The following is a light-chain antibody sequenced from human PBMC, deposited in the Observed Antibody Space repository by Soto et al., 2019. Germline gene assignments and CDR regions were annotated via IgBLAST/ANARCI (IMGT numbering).Light chain of an antibody. CDR1: QTVSNY. CDR2: GAS. Sequence: EIVLTQSPVTKYWSAVSTATLFCRASQTVSNYLAWYQQKPGQAPRLLVYGASNRATGIPDRFSGSGSGTDFTLTISRLEPEDFAVYYCQQYKNWPLFGQGTRLEIK. J-gene: IGKJ5*01. V-gene: IGKV3-11*01. CDR3: QQYKNWPL.